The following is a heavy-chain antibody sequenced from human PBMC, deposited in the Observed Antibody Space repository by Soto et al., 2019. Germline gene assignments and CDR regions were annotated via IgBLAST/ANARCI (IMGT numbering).Heavy chain of an antibody. Sequence: GGSLRLFCAASGFTFSSYAMSWVRQAPGKGLEWVSAISGSGGSTYYADSVKGRFTISRDNSKNTLYLQMNSLRAEDTAVYYCAKSGAGEVYYYYYMDVWGKGTTVTVSS. CDR2: ISGSGGST. D-gene: IGHD3-10*01. CDR1: GFTFSSYA. V-gene: IGHV3-23*01. J-gene: IGHJ6*03. CDR3: AKSGAGEVYYYYYMDV.